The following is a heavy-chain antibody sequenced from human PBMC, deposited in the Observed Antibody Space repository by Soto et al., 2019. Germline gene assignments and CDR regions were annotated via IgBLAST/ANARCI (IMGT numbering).Heavy chain of an antibody. D-gene: IGHD2-15*01. V-gene: IGHV3-23*01. Sequence: HPGGSLRLSCAASGFIFSDYAMSWVRQAPGKGLEWVAGMGGANGDTYYAESVRGRFAISRDNSKSTLFLQLNSLRAEDTAVYFCAKDGVDHNSVWDPFDIWGQGTLVTVSS. CDR2: MGGANGDT. J-gene: IGHJ3*02. CDR3: AKDGVDHNSVWDPFDI. CDR1: GFIFSDYA.